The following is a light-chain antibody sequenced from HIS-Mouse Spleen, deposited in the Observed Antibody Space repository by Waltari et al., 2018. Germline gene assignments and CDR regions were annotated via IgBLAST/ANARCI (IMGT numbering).Light chain of an antibody. J-gene: IGLJ3*02. V-gene: IGLV6-57*04. CDR1: SVSIASNY. Sequence: NFMLTQPHSVSESPGKTVTISCTRSSVSIASNYVQWYQQRPGSAPTTVIYEDNQRPSGVPDRFSGSIDSSSNSASLTISGLKTEDEADYYCQSYDSSNQVFGGGTKLTVL. CDR2: EDN. CDR3: QSYDSSNQV.